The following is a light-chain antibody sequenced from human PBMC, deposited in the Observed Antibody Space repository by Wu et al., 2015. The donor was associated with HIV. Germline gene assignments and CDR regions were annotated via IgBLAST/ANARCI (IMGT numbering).Light chain of an antibody. CDR1: QNVGSN. CDR3: HQYTNWPPRDT. V-gene: IGKV3-15*01. J-gene: IGKJ3*01. Sequence: EIVMTQSPATLSVSPGESVTLSCRASQNVGSNLAWYQQKPGQAPRLLISGASTGATGVPARFSGSGSGTDFTLTISSLQSEDFALYYCHQYTNWPPRDTFGPGTKVDIK. CDR2: GAS.